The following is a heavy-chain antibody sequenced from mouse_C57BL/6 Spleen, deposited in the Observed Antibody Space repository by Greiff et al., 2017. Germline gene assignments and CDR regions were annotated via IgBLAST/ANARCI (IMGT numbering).Heavy chain of an antibody. CDR3: ARLGGSSSYAMDY. V-gene: IGHV5-6*01. CDR1: GFTFSSYG. D-gene: IGHD1-1*01. CDR2: ISSGGSYT. J-gene: IGHJ4*01. Sequence: EVKVVESGGDLVKPGGSLKLSCAASGFTFSSYGMSWVRQTPDKRLEWVATISSGGSYTYYPDSVKGRFTISRDNAKNTLYLQMSSLKSEDTAVYYCARLGGSSSYAMDYWGQGTSVTVSS.